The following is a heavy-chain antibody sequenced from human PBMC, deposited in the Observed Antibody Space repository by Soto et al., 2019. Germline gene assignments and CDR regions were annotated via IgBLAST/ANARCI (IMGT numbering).Heavy chain of an antibody. V-gene: IGHV3-23*01. CDR2: ISGSGGRS. CDR3: AKAYFVWSSEQPYYFDY. Sequence: GGSLRLSCAASGFTFSNYAMTWVRQGPGKGLEWVSGISGSGGRSYYADSVKGRFTISRDNSKSTLYLQMNSLRAEDTAVYYCAKAYFVWSSEQPYYFDYRAQRTPVTVSS. CDR1: GFTFSNYA. D-gene: IGHD3-16*01. J-gene: IGHJ4*02.